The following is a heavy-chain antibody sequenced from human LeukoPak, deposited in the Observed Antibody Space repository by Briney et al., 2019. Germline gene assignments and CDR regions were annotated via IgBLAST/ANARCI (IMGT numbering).Heavy chain of an antibody. D-gene: IGHD6-19*01. Sequence: ASXXVSCKASGYTFTSYYMHWVRQAPGQGLEWMGIINPSGGSTSYAQKFQGRVTMTRDTSTSTVYMELSSLRSEDTAVYYCARIPVADTSFDYWGQGTLVTVSS. CDR3: ARIPVADTSFDY. V-gene: IGHV1-46*01. CDR1: GYTFTSYY. CDR2: INPSGGST. J-gene: IGHJ4*02.